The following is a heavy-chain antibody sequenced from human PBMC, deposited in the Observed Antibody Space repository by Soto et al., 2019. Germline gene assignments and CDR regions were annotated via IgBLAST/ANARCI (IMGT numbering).Heavy chain of an antibody. CDR2: IWNDGTNK. D-gene: IGHD1-7*01. J-gene: IGHJ3*02. CDR1: GFTFSSYA. Sequence: QVQLVESGGGVVQPGRSLRLSCAASGFTFSSYAMHWVRQAPGKGLEWVAVIWNDGTNKYYADSVKGRFTISRDNSKTTLYLQMNSLRAEDTALYYCARDNWNYVSAFDIWGQGTMVTVSS. V-gene: IGHV3-33*01. CDR3: ARDNWNYVSAFDI.